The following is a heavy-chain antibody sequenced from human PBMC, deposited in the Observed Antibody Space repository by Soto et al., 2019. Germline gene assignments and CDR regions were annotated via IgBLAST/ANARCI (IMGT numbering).Heavy chain of an antibody. CDR2: IIPVFGTT. CDR3: ARIGMALVTAGWFDP. D-gene: IGHD2-21*02. J-gene: IGHJ5*02. V-gene: IGHV1-69*01. CDR1: GGTLSTYG. Sequence: QLQLVQSGAEVKEPGSSVKVSCQASGGTLSTYGVTWVRQAPGQGLEWVGGIIPVFGTTTYAQKFQGRVTITADESTNSAYLEVNSLRSEDTAVYFCARIGMALVTAGWFDPWGQGTLVTVSS.